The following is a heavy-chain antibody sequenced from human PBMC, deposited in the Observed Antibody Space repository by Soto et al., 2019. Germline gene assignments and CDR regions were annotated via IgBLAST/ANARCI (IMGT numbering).Heavy chain of an antibody. CDR1: GGSISSSSYY. CDR3: ARHFAYYFDY. V-gene: IGHV4-39*01. J-gene: IGHJ4*02. Sequence: SETLSLTCTVSGGSISSSSYYWGWIRQPPGKGLEWIGSIYYSGSTYYNPSLKSRVTISVDTSKNQFSLKLSSVTAADTAVYYCARHFAYYFDYWGQGTLVTVSS. CDR2: IYYSGST.